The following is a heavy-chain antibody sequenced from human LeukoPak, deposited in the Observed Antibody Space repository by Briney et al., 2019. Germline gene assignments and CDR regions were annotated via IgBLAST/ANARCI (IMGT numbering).Heavy chain of an antibody. CDR2: IKQDGSDK. D-gene: IGHD2-15*01. Sequence: GGSLRLSCAASGFTFSSYWMSWVRQAPGKGLEWVANIKQDGSDKYYVDSVKGRFTVSRDNAKNSLYLQMNSLRAEDTAVYYCARSLGYCSAGSCFPFDYWGQGTLVTVSS. CDR1: GFTFSSYW. J-gene: IGHJ4*02. V-gene: IGHV3-7*05. CDR3: ARSLGYCSAGSCFPFDY.